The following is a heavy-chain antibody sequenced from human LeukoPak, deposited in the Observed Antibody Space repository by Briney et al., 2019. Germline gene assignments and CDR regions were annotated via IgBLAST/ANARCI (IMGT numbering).Heavy chain of an antibody. V-gene: IGHV3-49*04. Sequence: GGSLRLSCAASGFTFSSYWMSWVRQAPGKGLEWVGFIRSKAYGGTTEYAASVKGGSTISRDDSKSIAYLQMNSLKTEDTAVYYCTRGATDNYYGSGSYLPYYYYYYGMDVWGQGTTVTVSS. CDR1: GFTFSSYW. D-gene: IGHD3-10*01. CDR3: TRGATDNYYGSGSYLPYYYYYYGMDV. CDR2: IRSKAYGGTT. J-gene: IGHJ6*02.